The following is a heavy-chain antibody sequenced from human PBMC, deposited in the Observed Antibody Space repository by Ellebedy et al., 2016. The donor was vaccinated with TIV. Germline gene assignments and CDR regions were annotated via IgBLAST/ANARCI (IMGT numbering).Heavy chain of an antibody. CDR1: GYRFASQW. CDR2: IDPGGSYI. Sequence: VESLKISCQGSGYRFASQWISWVRQVPGKGLGWMGRIDPGGSYINYSPPFQGHVTFSTDKSISTAYLQWGRLKASDTAMYYCARLVLRTTSTRGDVFDIWGQGTMVTVSS. J-gene: IGHJ3*02. D-gene: IGHD2/OR15-2a*01. CDR3: ARLVLRTTSTRGDVFDI. V-gene: IGHV5-10-1*01.